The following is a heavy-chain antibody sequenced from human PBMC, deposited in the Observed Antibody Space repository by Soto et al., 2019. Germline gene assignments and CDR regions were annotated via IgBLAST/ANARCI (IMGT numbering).Heavy chain of an antibody. D-gene: IGHD6-25*01. CDR2: TSAYNGNT. CDR1: GYTFTSYG. V-gene: IGHV1-18*01. CDR3: GGGGGTSSGYGMDV. Sequence: QVQLVQSGAEVKKPGASVKVSCKASGYTFTSYGISWVLQAPGQGLEWMGWTSAYNGNTNYAQKLQGRVTMTTDTTKRNGQKGVEGLGFEGPAGDFWGGGGGTSSGYGMDVWGQGTTVTVSS. J-gene: IGHJ6*02.